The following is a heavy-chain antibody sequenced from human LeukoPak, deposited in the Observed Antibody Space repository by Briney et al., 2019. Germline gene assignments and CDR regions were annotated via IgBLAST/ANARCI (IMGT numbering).Heavy chain of an antibody. Sequence: SETLSLTCAVYGGSFSGYYWSWIRQPPGKGLEWIGEINHSGSANYNPSLKSRVTISVDTSKNQFSLKLSSVTAADTAVYYCARRDCWGQGTLVTVSS. CDR2: INHSGSA. CDR1: GGSFSGYY. V-gene: IGHV4-34*01. J-gene: IGHJ4*02. CDR3: ARRDC. D-gene: IGHD2-15*01.